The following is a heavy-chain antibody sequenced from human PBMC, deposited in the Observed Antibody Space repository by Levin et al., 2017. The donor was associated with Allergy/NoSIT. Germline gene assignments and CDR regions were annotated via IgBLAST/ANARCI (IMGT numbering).Heavy chain of an antibody. CDR2: INSDGSST. J-gene: IGHJ4*02. D-gene: IGHD4-17*01. CDR3: ARVDYGDYRAFVY. Sequence: SCAASGFTFSSYWMHWVRQAPGKGLVWVSRINSDGSSTSYADSVKGRFTISRDNAKNTLYLQMNSLRAEDTAVYYCARVDYGDYRAFVYWGQGTLVTVSS. V-gene: IGHV3-74*01. CDR1: GFTFSSYW.